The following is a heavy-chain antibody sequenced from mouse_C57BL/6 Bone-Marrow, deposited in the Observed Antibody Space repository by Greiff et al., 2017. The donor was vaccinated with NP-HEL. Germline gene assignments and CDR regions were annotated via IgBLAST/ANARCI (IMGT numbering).Heavy chain of an antibody. CDR3: ARHSGTHWYFDV. CDR2: IDPSSIST. J-gene: IGHJ1*03. D-gene: IGHD2-14*01. CDR1: GSHCPLPF. V-gene: IGHV1-59*01. Sequence: QVQLQQPGAELVRPPTSVKLSCKAPGSHCPLPFMHLLTPPPLQGLELIGVIDPSSISTNYNQNGMGKATLTVDTSSSTAYMQLSSLTSEDSAVYYCARHSGTHWYFDVWGTGTTVTVSS.